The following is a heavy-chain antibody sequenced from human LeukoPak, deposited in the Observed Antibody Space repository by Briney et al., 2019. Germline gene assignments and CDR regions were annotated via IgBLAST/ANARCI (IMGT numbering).Heavy chain of an antibody. CDR3: AHNYDILTGYQSFDY. CDR2: IYYSGST. CDR1: GGSISSSSYY. V-gene: IGHV4-39*01. J-gene: IGHJ4*02. D-gene: IGHD3-9*01. Sequence: PSETLSLTCTVSGGSISSSSYYWGWIRQPPGKGLEWIGGIYYSGSTYYNPSLKSRVTISVDTSKNQFSLKLSSVTAADTAVYYCAHNYDILTGYQSFDYWGQGTLVTVSS.